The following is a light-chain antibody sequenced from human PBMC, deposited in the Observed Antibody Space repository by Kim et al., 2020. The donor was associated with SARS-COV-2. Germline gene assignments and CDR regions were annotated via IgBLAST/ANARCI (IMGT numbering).Light chain of an antibody. CDR2: GKN. J-gene: IGLJ3*02. CDR1: SLRSYY. V-gene: IGLV3-19*01. Sequence: SSELTQDPAVSVALGQTVRITCQGDSLRSYYAGWYQQKPGQAPVLVIYGKNNRPSGIPDRFSGSSSGDTTSLTITGAQAEDEADYYCSSRDTSGNLWVFG. CDR3: SSRDTSGNLWV.